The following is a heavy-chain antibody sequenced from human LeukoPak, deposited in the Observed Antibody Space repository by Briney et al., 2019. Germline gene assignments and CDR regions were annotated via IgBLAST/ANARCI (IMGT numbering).Heavy chain of an antibody. CDR3: AKDRPNYDDSSGHYYRRDGDY. V-gene: IGHV3-23*01. CDR1: GFTFSSYA. CDR2: VSGSGGYT. J-gene: IGHJ4*02. D-gene: IGHD3-22*01. Sequence: GGSLRLSCAASGFTFSSYAMSWVRQAPGKGLEWVSSVSGSGGYTYYAGSVKGRFTISRDNSKNTLYLQMNSLRAEDTAIYYGAKDRPNYDDSSGHYYRRDGDYWGQGTLVTVSS.